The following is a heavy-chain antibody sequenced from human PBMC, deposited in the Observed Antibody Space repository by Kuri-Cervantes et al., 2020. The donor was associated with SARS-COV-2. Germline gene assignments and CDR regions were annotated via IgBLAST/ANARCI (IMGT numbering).Heavy chain of an antibody. CDR2: IFYSGCT. V-gene: IGHV4-39*07. CDR3: ARRRGYNYGLPYYFDY. J-gene: IGHJ4*01. D-gene: IGHD5-18*01. CDR1: GGSTISSSYY. Sequence: SDTLSLPFKVSGGSTISSSYYWGRIRQPPGKGLEWIGGIFYSGCTYYNPSLESRVTISLATSKKHFSLRLRYVTAADTAVYYCARRRGYNYGLPYYFDYWGQGTLVTVSS.